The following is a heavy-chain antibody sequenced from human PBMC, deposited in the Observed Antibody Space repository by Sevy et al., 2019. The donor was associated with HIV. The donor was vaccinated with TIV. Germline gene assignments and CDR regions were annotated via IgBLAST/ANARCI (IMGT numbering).Heavy chain of an antibody. D-gene: IGHD6-13*01. CDR1: GFSFSDYY. V-gene: IGHV3-11*06. CDR2: ISSGSRYT. J-gene: IGHJ4*02. Sequence: GGSLRLSCAASGFSFSDYYMTWIRQAPGKGLEWVSYISSGSRYTNYADSVKGRFAISRDNAENSLYLQMSSLRAEDTAGCYCARVRVVAADYYFDYWGQGTLVTVSS. CDR3: ARVRVVAADYYFDY.